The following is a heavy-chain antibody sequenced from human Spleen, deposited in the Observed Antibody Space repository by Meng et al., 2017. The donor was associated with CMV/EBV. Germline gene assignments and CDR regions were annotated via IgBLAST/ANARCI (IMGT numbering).Heavy chain of an antibody. V-gene: IGHV3-30*02. CDR3: AKDRSYWYFDL. J-gene: IGHJ2*01. CDR2: IRYDGSNK. CDR1: GFSYSGYG. Sequence: CAGCGFSYSGYGMHWVRQAQGKGLGWGAFIRYDGSNKYYADSGKGRFTISRDNSKNTLYLQMNSLRAEDTAVYYCAKDRSYWYFDLWGRGTLVTVSS.